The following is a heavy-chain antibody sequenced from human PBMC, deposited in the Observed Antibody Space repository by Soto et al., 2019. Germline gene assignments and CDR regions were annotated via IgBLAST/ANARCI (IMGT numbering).Heavy chain of an antibody. CDR1: GGSFSGYS. Sequence: SEPLSLTSALYGGSFSGYSWSRIRQPPGKGLEWIGEINHSGSTNYNPSLKSRVTISVDTSKNQFSLKLSSVTAADTAVYYCARGGPLYCSSTSCYFSGWFDPWGQGTLVTVS. CDR2: INHSGST. J-gene: IGHJ5*02. D-gene: IGHD2-2*01. V-gene: IGHV4-34*01. CDR3: ARGGPLYCSSTSCYFSGWFDP.